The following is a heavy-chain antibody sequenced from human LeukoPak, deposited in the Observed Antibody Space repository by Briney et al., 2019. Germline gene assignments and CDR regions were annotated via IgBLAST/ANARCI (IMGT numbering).Heavy chain of an antibody. CDR3: AKATFSSGYYYYH. CDR1: GFTFSSYD. CDR2: ISGGGGST. J-gene: IGHJ4*02. V-gene: IGHV3-23*01. D-gene: IGHD3-22*01. Sequence: GGSLRLSCAASGFTFSSYDMSWVRQVPGKGLDWVSAISGGGGSTYYADSVKGRFTISRDNSMNTLYLQINSMRAEDTAVYYCAKATFSSGYYYYHWGQGTLVTVSS.